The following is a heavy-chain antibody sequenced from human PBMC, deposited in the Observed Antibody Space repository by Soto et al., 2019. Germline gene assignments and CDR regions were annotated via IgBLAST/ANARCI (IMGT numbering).Heavy chain of an antibody. CDR1: GFTFSSYA. D-gene: IGHD5-12*01. CDR2: ISYDGSNK. J-gene: IGHJ6*02. CDR3: ARETFGGYDWYGMDV. V-gene: IGHV3-30-3*01. Sequence: GGSLRLSCAASGFTFSSYAMHWVRQAPGKGLEWVAVISYDGSNKYYADSVKGRFTISRDNSKNTLYLQMNSLRAEDTAVYYCARETFGGYDWYGMDVWGQGTTVTVPS.